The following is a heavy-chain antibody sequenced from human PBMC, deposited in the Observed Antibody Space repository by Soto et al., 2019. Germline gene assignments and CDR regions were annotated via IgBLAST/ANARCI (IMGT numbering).Heavy chain of an antibody. CDR2: IYVGGYT. CDR1: GFTVSNNY. J-gene: IGHJ5*01. D-gene: IGHD6-6*01. CDR3: AVYAPRHWFDS. V-gene: IGHV3-66*01. Sequence: EVQLVESGGDLVQPGGSLRLSCAASGFTVSNNYMTWVRQAPGKGLEWVSLIYVGGYTYYADSVKGRFTISRDNSKNTLYLQMNSLRAEDTAVYYCAVYAPRHWFDSWGQGTLVTDSS.